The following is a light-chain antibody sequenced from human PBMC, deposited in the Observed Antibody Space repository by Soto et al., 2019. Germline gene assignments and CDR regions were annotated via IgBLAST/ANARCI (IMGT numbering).Light chain of an antibody. Sequence: QSVLTQPASVSGSAGQSINITCTSRASNIGGYNRVSGYQHHAGKAPKVIIYEGVKRPSGVSNRFSGSKSGTTTSLTISLPKAEGEADYYCCSSVGAATYVFGSGTKLTVL. CDR2: EGV. V-gene: IGLV2-23*01. CDR1: ASNIGGYNR. CDR3: CSSVGAATYV. J-gene: IGLJ1*01.